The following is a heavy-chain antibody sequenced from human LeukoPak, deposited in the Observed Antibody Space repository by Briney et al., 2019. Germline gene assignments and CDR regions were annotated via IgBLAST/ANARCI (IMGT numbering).Heavy chain of an antibody. CDR3: ARDNGWSADF. V-gene: IGHV3-30*04. D-gene: IGHD2-15*01. Sequence: GGSLRLSCVASGLAFSSYSMHWVRQAPGKGLEWVGVISYDGSDEYYTDSVKGRFTISRDNAKNSLFLQMNSLRAEDTAVYYCARDNGWSADFWGQGTLVTVSS. CDR1: GLAFSSYS. CDR2: ISYDGSDE. J-gene: IGHJ4*02.